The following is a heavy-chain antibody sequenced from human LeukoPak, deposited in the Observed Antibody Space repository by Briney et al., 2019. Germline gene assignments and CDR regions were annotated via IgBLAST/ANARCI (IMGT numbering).Heavy chain of an antibody. V-gene: IGHV4-39*01. CDR1: GGSISSGSYY. D-gene: IGHD3-9*01. J-gene: IGHJ4*02. Sequence: SETLSLTCTVSGGSISSGSYYWGWIRQPPGKGLEWIGSIYYSGNTYYNPSLKSRVTISVDTSKNQFSLKLSSVTAADTAVYYCASQPYYDILAGYSHFDYWGQGTLVTVSS. CDR3: ASQPYYDILAGYSHFDY. CDR2: IYYSGNT.